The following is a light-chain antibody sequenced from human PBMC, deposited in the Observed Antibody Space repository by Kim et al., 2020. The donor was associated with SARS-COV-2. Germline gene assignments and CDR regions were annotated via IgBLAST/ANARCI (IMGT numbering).Light chain of an antibody. V-gene: IGKV4-1*01. CDR1: QTGLYNSNNKNY. J-gene: IGKJ2*03. CDR3: QQYYSTPPS. Sequence: RATLNCKSSQTGLYNSNNKNYVAWYQQKPGQAPRLLIYWAAIRESGVSDRFSGSGSETDFTLTISSLQAEDVAVYYCQQYYSTPPSFGQGTKLEI. CDR2: WAA.